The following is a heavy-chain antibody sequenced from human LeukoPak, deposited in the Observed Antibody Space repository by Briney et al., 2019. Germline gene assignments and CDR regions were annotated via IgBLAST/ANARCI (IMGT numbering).Heavy chain of an antibody. J-gene: IGHJ4*02. D-gene: IGHD4-23*01. CDR2: LSYDGSNI. CDR1: GFAFSNYV. CDR3: ARDPTRYASTTVVASNFDY. Sequence: PGRSLRLSCAASGFAFSNYVMHWVRQAPGKGLEWVAVLSYDGSNIYYADSVKGRFTISRDNSKNTLYLQMNSLRDEDTAVYYYARDPTRYASTTVVASNFDYWGQGTLVTVSS. V-gene: IGHV3-30*03.